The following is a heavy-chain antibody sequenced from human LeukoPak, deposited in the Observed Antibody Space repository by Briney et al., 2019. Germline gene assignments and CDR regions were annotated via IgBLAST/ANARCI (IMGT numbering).Heavy chain of an antibody. D-gene: IGHD2-2*01. CDR1: GYTFTGYY. Sequence: ASVKVSCKASGYTFTGYYMHWVRQAPGQGPEWMGWMNPNSGNTGYAQKLQGRVTMTMNTSISTAYMELSSLRSEDTAVYYCARVGASCSGFSCPYYFAYWGQGTLVTVSS. V-gene: IGHV1-8*02. CDR3: ARVGASCSGFSCPYYFAY. CDR2: MNPNSGNT. J-gene: IGHJ4*02.